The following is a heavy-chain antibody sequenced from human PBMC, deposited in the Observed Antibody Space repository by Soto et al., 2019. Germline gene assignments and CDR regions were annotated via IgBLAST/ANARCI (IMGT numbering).Heavy chain of an antibody. CDR3: ARARYHSDHDFHY. Sequence: PGGSLRLSCAASGFTFSNYWMSWVRQAPGKGLEWVANIKQDGSEKNYVDSVKGRFTISRDNARNSLYLQMNSLRAEDTAVYYCARARYHSDHDFHYWGQGTLVTVSS. J-gene: IGHJ4*02. CDR1: GFTFSNYW. V-gene: IGHV3-7*01. D-gene: IGHD2-2*01. CDR2: IKQDGSEK.